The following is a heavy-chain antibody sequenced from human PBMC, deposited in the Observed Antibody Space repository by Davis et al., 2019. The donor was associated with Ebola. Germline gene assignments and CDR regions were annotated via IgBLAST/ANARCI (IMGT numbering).Heavy chain of an antibody. V-gene: IGHV1-69*13. CDR1: GGTFSSYA. D-gene: IGHD5-18*01. CDR2: IIPIFGTA. CDR3: ARGSSGYSYGLLVYYYYGMDV. J-gene: IGHJ6*02. Sequence: SVKVSCKASGGTFSSYAISWVRQAPGQGLEWMGGIIPIFGTANYAQKFQGRVTITADESTSTAYMELSSLRSEDTAVYYCARGSSGYSYGLLVYYYYGMDVWGQGTTVTVSS.